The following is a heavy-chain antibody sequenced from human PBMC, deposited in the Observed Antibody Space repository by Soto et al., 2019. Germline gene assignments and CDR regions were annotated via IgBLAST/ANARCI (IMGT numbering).Heavy chain of an antibody. Sequence: PGGSLRLSCAASGFTFSSYAMHWVRQAPGKGLEWVAVISYDGSNKYYADSVKGRFTISRDNSKNTLYLQMNSLRAEDTAVYYGARDEYSSPLLLGGMDVWGQGTTVTVSS. V-gene: IGHV3-30-3*01. CDR3: ARDEYSSPLLLGGMDV. CDR2: ISYDGSNK. J-gene: IGHJ6*02. CDR1: GFTFSSYA. D-gene: IGHD6-6*01.